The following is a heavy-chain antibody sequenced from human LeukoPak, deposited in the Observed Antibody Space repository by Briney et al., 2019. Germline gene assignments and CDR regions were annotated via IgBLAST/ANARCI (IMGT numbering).Heavy chain of an antibody. V-gene: IGHV3-23*01. CDR1: GFTFSSYA. D-gene: IGHD2-15*01. J-gene: IGHJ4*02. Sequence: GGSLRLSCAASGFTFSSYAMSWVRQAPGKGLEWVSAISGSGGSTYYADSVKGRFTISRGNSKNTLYLQMNSLRAEDTAVYYCAKGPGPVAATLADYWGQGTLVTVSS. CDR3: AKGPGPVAATLADY. CDR2: ISGSGGST.